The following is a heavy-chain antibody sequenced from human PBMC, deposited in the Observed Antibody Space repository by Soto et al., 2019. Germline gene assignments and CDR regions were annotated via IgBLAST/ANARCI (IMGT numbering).Heavy chain of an antibody. Sequence: KPSETLSLTCSISGGSVTSYYWSWIRQPAGKGLEWIGRIYADGGTTYNPSLKGRVAMSVASSKTQFSLKLSSVTAADTAVYYCVRDERDYYYRPDVWGRGTTVTVSS. CDR2: IYADGGT. D-gene: IGHD6-25*01. CDR3: VRDERDYYYRPDV. V-gene: IGHV4-4*07. CDR1: GGSVTSYY. J-gene: IGHJ6*02.